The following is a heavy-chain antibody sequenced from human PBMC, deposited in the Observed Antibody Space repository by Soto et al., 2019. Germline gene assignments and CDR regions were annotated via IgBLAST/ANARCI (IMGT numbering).Heavy chain of an antibody. CDR1: GYTFTSYA. CDR2: INAGNGNT. J-gene: IGHJ4*02. D-gene: IGHD6-13*01. CDR3: ARDAYSSSWPIPLDD. V-gene: IGHV1-3*01. Sequence: QVQLVQSGAEVKKPGASVKVSCKASGYTFTSYAMHWVRQAPGQRLEWMGWINAGNGNTKYSQKFQGRVTITRDTSASTAYMELSSLRSEDTAVYYCARDAYSSSWPIPLDDWGQGTLVTVSS.